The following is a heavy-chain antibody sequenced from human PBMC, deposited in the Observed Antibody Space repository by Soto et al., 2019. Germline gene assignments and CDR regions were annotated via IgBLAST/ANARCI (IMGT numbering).Heavy chain of an antibody. CDR2: LNPNSGNT. CDR1: GYTFTSSD. CDR3: ARGLGCVFGEGWFDH. Sequence: QVQLVQSGAEVKKPGASVKVSCKASGYTFTSSDINWVRQSTGQGLEWMGWLNPNSGNTGYAQKLQGRVTMTRNTSISTAYMELSSLRSEDTAVYYCARGLGCVFGEGWFDHWGPGTLVTVSS. J-gene: IGHJ5*02. D-gene: IGHD7-27*01. V-gene: IGHV1-8*01.